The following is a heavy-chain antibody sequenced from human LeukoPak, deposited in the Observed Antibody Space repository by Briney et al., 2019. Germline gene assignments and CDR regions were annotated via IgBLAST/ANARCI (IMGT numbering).Heavy chain of an antibody. CDR1: GGSISSSSYY. V-gene: IGHV4-39*01. CDR2: IYDSRST. Sequence: PSETLSLTCTVSGGSISSSSYYCGWIRQPPGKGLEWIASIYDSRSTYYNPSLKSRLTISVDTSKNQFSLKLSSVTAADTATYYCARPYHYDSGSRGTAFDIWGQGTMVTVSS. CDR3: ARPYHYDSGSRGTAFDI. D-gene: IGHD3-10*01. J-gene: IGHJ3*02.